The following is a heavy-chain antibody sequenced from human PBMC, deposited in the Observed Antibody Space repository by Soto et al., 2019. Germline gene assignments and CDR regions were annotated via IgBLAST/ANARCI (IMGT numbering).Heavy chain of an antibody. CDR1: GFTVSSNY. CDR2: IDSGGST. CDR3: AKSSHGDRPPYYFDY. D-gene: IGHD4-17*01. J-gene: IGHJ4*02. Sequence: GGSLRLSCAASGFTVSSNYMSWVRQAPGKGLEWVSVIDSGGSTYYADSVKGRFTISRDNSKNTLYLQMNSLRAEDTAVYYCAKSSHGDRPPYYFDYWGQGTLVTVSS. V-gene: IGHV3-66*01.